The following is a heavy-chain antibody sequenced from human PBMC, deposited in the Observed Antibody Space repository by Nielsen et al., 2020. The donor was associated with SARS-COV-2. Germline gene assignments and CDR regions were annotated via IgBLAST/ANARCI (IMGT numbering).Heavy chain of an antibody. V-gene: IGHV3-21*01. Sequence: WIRQPPGKGLEWVSSVSGTSRYIYYADSVKGRFTISRDNAKNSLYLQMNSLRAEDTAVYYCARGIAVAGKATYYYYYGMDVWGQGTTVTVSS. CDR2: VSGTSRYI. D-gene: IGHD6-19*01. J-gene: IGHJ6*02. CDR3: ARGIAVAGKATYYYYYGMDV.